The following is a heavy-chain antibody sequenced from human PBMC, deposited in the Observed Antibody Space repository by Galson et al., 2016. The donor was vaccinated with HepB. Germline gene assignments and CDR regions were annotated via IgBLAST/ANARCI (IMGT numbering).Heavy chain of an antibody. V-gene: IGHV5-51*01. Sequence: QSGAEVKKPGESLKISCQVSGYSFTNYWIGWVRHMPGKAMEWMGVIYPGDSDTTYSPSFEGQVTITADKSTTTTYLQWSSLKASDTAIYYCARRHTWSDVYCDFWGQGTQVTV. CDR3: ARRHTWSDVYCDF. J-gene: IGHJ4*02. D-gene: IGHD1-1*01. CDR1: GYSFTNYW. CDR2: IYPGDSDT.